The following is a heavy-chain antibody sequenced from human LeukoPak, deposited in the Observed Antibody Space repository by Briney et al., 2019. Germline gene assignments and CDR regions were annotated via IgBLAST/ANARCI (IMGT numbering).Heavy chain of an antibody. D-gene: IGHD3-10*01. CDR2: TYYRSKWYN. V-gene: IGHV6-1*01. J-gene: IGHJ5*02. CDR3: ARVAFGEHVTWFDP. CDR1: GDFVSSNSVA. Sequence: SQTLSLTCAISGDFVSSNSVAWNWIRQSPSRGLEWLGRTYYRSKWYNDYAISVKSRITINPDTSKNQFSLQLNSVTPEDTAVYYCARVAFGEHVTWFDPWGQGTLVTVSS.